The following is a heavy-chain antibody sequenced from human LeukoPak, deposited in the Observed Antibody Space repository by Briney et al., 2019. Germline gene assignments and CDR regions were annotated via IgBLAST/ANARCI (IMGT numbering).Heavy chain of an antibody. CDR2: ISYDGSNK. CDR1: GFTFSSYG. CDR3: AKDPSAYDSSGYYRG. D-gene: IGHD3-22*01. V-gene: IGHV3-30*18. J-gene: IGHJ4*02. Sequence: PPGGSLRLSCTASGFTFSSYGMHWVRQAPGKGLEWVAVISYDGSNKYYADSVKGRFTISRDNSKNTLYLQMNSLRAEDTAVYYCAKDPSAYDSSGYYRGWGQGTLVTVSS.